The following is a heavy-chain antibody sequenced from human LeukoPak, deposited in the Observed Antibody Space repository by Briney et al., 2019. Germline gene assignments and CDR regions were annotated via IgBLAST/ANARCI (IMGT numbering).Heavy chain of an antibody. CDR2: IYYSGST. Sequence: PSETLSLTCTVPGGSISSSSYYWGWIRQPPGKGLEWIGSIYYSGSTYYNPSLKSRVTISVDTSKNQFSLKLSSVTAADTAVYYCARHFFGVDRNWFDPWGQGTLVTVSS. V-gene: IGHV4-39*01. CDR1: GGSISSSSYY. D-gene: IGHD3-3*01. J-gene: IGHJ5*02. CDR3: ARHFFGVDRNWFDP.